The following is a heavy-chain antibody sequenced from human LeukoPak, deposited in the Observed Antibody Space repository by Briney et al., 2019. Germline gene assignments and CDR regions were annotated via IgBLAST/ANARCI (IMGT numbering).Heavy chain of an antibody. CDR2: INSDGSTT. D-gene: IGHD1-14*01. V-gene: IGHV3-74*01. CDR3: TRAHRSGMDV. Sequence: QPGGSLRLSCAASGFTFSSYWMHWVRQAPGKGLVWVSFINSDGSTTSYADSVKGRLTISRDNAKNTLYLQMNSLRVEDTAVYYCTRAHRSGMDVWGQGTTVTVSS. CDR1: GFTFSSYW. J-gene: IGHJ6*02.